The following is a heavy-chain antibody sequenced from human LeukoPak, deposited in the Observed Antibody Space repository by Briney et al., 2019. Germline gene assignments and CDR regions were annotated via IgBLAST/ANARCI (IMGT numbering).Heavy chain of an antibody. V-gene: IGHV4-39*01. CDR1: GGSISSSSYY. Sequence: SETLSLTCTVSGGSISSSSYYWGWIRQPPGKGLEWLGSIYYSGSTYYNPSLKSRVTISVDTSKNQFSLKLSSVTAADTAVYYCARLEAAAGIFDYWGQGTLVTVSS. J-gene: IGHJ4*02. CDR2: IYYSGST. CDR3: ARLEAAAGIFDY. D-gene: IGHD6-13*01.